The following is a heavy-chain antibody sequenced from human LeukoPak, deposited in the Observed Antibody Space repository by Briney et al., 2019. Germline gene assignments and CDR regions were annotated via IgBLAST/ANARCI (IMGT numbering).Heavy chain of an antibody. CDR3: ARDLRAVVLMVYAPYFDY. Sequence: SETLSLTCTVSGGSISSSSYYWGWIRQSPGKGLEWIGSIYYSGSTYYNPSLKSRVTISVDTSKNQFSLKLSSVTAADTAVYYCARDLRAVVLMVYAPYFDYWGQGTLVTVSS. V-gene: IGHV4-39*07. J-gene: IGHJ4*02. CDR2: IYYSGST. D-gene: IGHD2-8*01. CDR1: GGSISSSSYY.